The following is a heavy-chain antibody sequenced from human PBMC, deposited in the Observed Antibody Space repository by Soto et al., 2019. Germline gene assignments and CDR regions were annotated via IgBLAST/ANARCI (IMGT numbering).Heavy chain of an antibody. V-gene: IGHV3-7*05. CDR2: IKQDGSEK. Sequence: GGSLRLSCAASGFTFSSYWMSWVRQAPGKGLEWVANIKQDGSEKYYVDSVKGRFTISRDNAKNSLYLQMNSLRAEDTAVYYCARVSGSSWYMFDYWGQGTLVTVSS. CDR1: GFTFSSYW. J-gene: IGHJ4*02. D-gene: IGHD6-13*01. CDR3: ARVSGSSWYMFDY.